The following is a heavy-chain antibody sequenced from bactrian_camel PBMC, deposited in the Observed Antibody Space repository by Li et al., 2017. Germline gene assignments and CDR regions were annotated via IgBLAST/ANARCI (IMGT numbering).Heavy chain of an antibody. J-gene: IGHJ4*01. V-gene: IGHV3S9*01. Sequence: HVQLVESGGGSVQAGGSLKLSCAGSGFTLLEDRMFWYRQIPGNECELVSSISADGNAFYSESVKGRFTISLDNAKNTVYLQMNSLKPEDAAIYYCAASGGPIRGPNKLSPRDYNYWGQGTQVTVS. CDR2: ISADGNA. CDR1: GFTLLEDR. D-gene: IGHD1*01. CDR3: AASGGPIRGPNKLSPRDYNY.